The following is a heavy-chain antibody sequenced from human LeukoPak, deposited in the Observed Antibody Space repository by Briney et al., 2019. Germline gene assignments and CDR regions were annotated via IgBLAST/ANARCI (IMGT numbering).Heavy chain of an antibody. V-gene: IGHV5-51*01. CDR3: ARSAAIAAAAQRYSDY. CDR1: GYNFTNYW. D-gene: IGHD6-13*01. Sequence: NPGESLKISCEGSGYNFTNYWIAWVRHMPGKGLEWMGIIYPAYSDTRYSPSFQGQVTISADKSISTAYLQWSSLKASDTAMYYCARSAAIAAAAQRYSDYWGQGTLVTISS. J-gene: IGHJ4*02. CDR2: IYPAYSDT.